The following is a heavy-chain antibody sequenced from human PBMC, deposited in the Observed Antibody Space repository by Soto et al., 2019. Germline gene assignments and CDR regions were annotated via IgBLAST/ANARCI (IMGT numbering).Heavy chain of an antibody. D-gene: IGHD3-3*01. CDR1: GYTFTSYY. V-gene: IGHV1-46*01. Sequence: QVQLVQSGAEVKKPGASVKVSCKASGYTFTSYYMHWVRQAPGQGLEWMGIINPSGGSTSYAQKFQGRVTMTRDTSTSTVYMELSSLRSEDTAVYYCARGVRRNYDFWSGFDYWGQGTLVTVSS. J-gene: IGHJ4*02. CDR3: ARGVRRNYDFWSGFDY. CDR2: INPSGGST.